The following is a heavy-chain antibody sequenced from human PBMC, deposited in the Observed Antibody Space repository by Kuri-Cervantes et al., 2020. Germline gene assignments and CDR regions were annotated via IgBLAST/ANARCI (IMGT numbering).Heavy chain of an antibody. Sequence: GGSLRLSCAASGFTFDDYGMSWVRQAPGKGLEWVSGINWNGGSTGYADSVKGRFTISRDNSKNTLYLQMSSLRAEDTAVYYCAKIPRCSSTSCYGDYWGQGTLVTCYS. CDR1: GFTFDDYG. J-gene: IGHJ4*02. D-gene: IGHD2-2*01. V-gene: IGHV3-20*04. CDR2: INWNGGST. CDR3: AKIPRCSSTSCYGDY.